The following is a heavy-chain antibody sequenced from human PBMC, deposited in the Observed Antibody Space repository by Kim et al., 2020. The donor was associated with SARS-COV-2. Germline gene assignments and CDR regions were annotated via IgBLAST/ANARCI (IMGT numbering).Heavy chain of an antibody. CDR1: GGSISSYY. Sequence: SETLSLTCTVSGGSISSYYWSWIRQPPGKGLEWIGYIYYSGSTNYNPSLKSRVTISVDTSKNQFSLKLSSVTAADTAVYYCARASRIAARPPYYFDYWGQGTLVTVSS. CDR2: IYYSGST. CDR3: ARASRIAARPPYYFDY. D-gene: IGHD6-6*01. V-gene: IGHV4-59*13. J-gene: IGHJ4*02.